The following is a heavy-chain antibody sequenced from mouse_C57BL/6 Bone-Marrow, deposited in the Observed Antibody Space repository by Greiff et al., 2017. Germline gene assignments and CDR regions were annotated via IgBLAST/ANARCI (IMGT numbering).Heavy chain of an antibody. V-gene: IGHV1-85*01. Sequence: VQLQQSGPELVKPGASVKLSCKASGYTFTSYDINWVKQRPGQGLEWIGWIYPRDGSTKYNEKFKGKATLTVDKSSSTAYMELRSLTSEDSAVYFCARDYGSSYWYFDVWGTGTTVTVSA. CDR1: GYTFTSYD. CDR2: IYPRDGST. J-gene: IGHJ1*03. D-gene: IGHD1-1*01. CDR3: ARDYGSSYWYFDV.